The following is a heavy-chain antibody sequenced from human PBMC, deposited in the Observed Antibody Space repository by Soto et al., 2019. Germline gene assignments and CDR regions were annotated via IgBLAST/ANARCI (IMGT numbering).Heavy chain of an antibody. Sequence: EVQLVESGGGLVQPGGSLKLSCAASGFTFSGSAMHWVRQASGKGLEWVGRIRSKANSYATAYAASVKGRFTISRDDSTNTAYLQMNSLKTEDTAVYYCTRTYCSGGSCYSMAFDYWGQGTLVTVSS. D-gene: IGHD2-15*01. CDR1: GFTFSGSA. J-gene: IGHJ4*02. CDR2: IRSKANSYAT. CDR3: TRTYCSGGSCYSMAFDY. V-gene: IGHV3-73*01.